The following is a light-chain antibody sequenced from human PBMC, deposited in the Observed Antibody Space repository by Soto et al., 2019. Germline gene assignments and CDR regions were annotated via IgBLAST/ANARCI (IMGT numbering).Light chain of an antibody. CDR1: QSVSSSY. J-gene: IGKJ5*01. Sequence: EIVLTQSPGTLSLSPGERATLSCRASQSVSSSYLAWYQQKPGQAPRLLIYGASSRATGIPDRFSGSGSGTDVTLTISRLEPEDFAVYYYHQRQYWPPMTFGQGTRLEIK. CDR2: GAS. CDR3: HQRQYWPPMT. V-gene: IGKV3D-20*02.